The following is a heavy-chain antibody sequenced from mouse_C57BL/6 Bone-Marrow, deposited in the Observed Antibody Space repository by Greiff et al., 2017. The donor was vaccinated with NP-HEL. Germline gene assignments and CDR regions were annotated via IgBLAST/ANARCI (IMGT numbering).Heavy chain of an antibody. CDR1: GFTFSSYG. Sequence: EVHLVESGGDLVKPGGSLKLSCAASGFTFSSYGMSWVRQTPDKRLEWVATISSGGSYTYYPDSVKGRFTISRDNAKNTLYLQMGSLKSEDTAMYYCARHYYSNYFDYWGQGTTLTVSS. D-gene: IGHD2-5*01. CDR3: ARHYYSNYFDY. CDR2: ISSGGSYT. J-gene: IGHJ2*01. V-gene: IGHV5-6*01.